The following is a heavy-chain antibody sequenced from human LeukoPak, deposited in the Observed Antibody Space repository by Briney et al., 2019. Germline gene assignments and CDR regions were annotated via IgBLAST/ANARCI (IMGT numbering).Heavy chain of an antibody. CDR3: ARASGDIVETATMGSY. CDR2: ISSSSSSI. CDR1: GFTLNSYS. Sequence: PGGSLRLSCAASGFTLNSYSMNWVRQAPGKGLEWVSSISSSSSSIYYADSVKGRFTISRDNAKNSLYLQMNSLRAEDTAVYYCARASGDIVETATMGSYWGQGTLVTVSS. V-gene: IGHV3-21*01. J-gene: IGHJ4*02. D-gene: IGHD5-18*01.